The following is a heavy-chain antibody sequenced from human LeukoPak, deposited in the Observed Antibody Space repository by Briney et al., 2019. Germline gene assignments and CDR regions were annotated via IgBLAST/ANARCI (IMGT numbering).Heavy chain of an antibody. CDR2: IKEDGSET. V-gene: IGHV3-7*01. J-gene: IGHJ1*01. Sequence: QTGGSLRLSCAASGFTLSDYWMSWVRQAPGKGLEWVANIKEDGSETNYVGSVWGRFTISRDNAKNSLYLQMNSLRAEDTAVYYCARDWGVVTALFQHWGQGTLVTVSS. D-gene: IGHD2-21*02. CDR1: GFTLSDYW. CDR3: ARDWGVVTALFQH.